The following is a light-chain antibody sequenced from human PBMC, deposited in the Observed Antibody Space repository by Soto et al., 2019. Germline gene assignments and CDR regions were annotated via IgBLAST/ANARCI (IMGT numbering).Light chain of an antibody. J-gene: IGKJ1*01. V-gene: IGKV3-11*01. Sequence: VLTQSPATLSLSPGDRATLSCRAGQTINNFIAWYQHKPRQAPRLLIYEASNRATGIPGRFSGSWSVTDFTLTITGLESEDCAVYYCELRGRFGQGTKVDIK. CDR1: QTINNF. CDR2: EAS. CDR3: ELRGR.